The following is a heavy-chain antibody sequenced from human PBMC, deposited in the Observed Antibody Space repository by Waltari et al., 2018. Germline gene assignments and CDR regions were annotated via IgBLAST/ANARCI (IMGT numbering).Heavy chain of an antibody. V-gene: IGHV3-23*04. CDR3: AKDLGGFSGSHWYFDL. J-gene: IGHJ2*01. CDR2: ISGSDGRT. CDR1: GFTFRSYA. D-gene: IGHD5-12*01. Sequence: EVQLVESGGGLGQPGGSLRLSCAASGFTFRSYAIIGVRQAPGRGLEWVSSISGSDGRTNYADSAKGRFTISRDNVKNTLFLQMNSLRADDAAVYYCAKDLGGFSGSHWYFDLWGRGTLVTVSS.